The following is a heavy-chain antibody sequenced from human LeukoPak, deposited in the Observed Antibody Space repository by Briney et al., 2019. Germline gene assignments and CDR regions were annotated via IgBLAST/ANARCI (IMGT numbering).Heavy chain of an antibody. D-gene: IGHD3-3*01. Sequence: GGSLRLSCAASGFTFSSYAMSWVRQAPGKGLEWVSAISGSGGSTYYADSVKGRFTISRDNSKNTLYLQMNSLRAEDTAVYYCARDNRDDFWSGYYWFDPWGQGTLVTVSS. CDR1: GFTFSSYA. CDR3: ARDNRDDFWSGYYWFDP. V-gene: IGHV3-23*01. J-gene: IGHJ5*02. CDR2: ISGSGGST.